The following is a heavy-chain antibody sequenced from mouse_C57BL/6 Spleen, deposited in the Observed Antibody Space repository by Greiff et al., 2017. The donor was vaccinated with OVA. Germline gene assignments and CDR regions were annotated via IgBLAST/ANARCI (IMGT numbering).Heavy chain of an antibody. D-gene: IGHD2-1*01. J-gene: IGHJ2*01. CDR1: GYTFTSYW. CDR2: IYPGSGST. Sequence: QVQLKQPGAELVKPGASVKMSCKASGYTFTSYWITWVKQRPGQGLEWIGDIYPGSGSTNYNEKFKSKATLTVDTSSSTAYMQLSSLTSEDSAVYYCARTGIYYGNLRDYWGQGTTLTVSS. CDR3: ARTGIYYGNLRDY. V-gene: IGHV1-55*01.